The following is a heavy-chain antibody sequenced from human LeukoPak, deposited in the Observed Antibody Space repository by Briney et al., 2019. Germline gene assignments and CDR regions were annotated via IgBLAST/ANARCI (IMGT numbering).Heavy chain of an antibody. CDR2: ISSSSNYI. CDR1: GFTFTTYA. D-gene: IGHD5-24*01. J-gene: IGHJ4*02. Sequence: GGSLRLSCAASGFTFTTYAMSWVRQAPGKGLEWVSSISSSSNYIYYADSVKGRFTISRDNAKNSLYLQMDSLRAEDTAVYYCARDKRQERWPDYWGQGTLVTVSS. CDR3: ARDKRQERWPDY. V-gene: IGHV3-21*01.